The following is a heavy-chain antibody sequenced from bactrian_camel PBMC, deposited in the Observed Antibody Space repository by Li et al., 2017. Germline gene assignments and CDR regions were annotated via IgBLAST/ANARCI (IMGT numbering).Heavy chain of an antibody. Sequence: HVQLVESGGGSVQAGGSLKLSCVVSGSMPSMNCLGWVRQAPGKEREGVAAIDDDGRTNYVDSVKGRFTISKDNANHNLYLQMNGLKAVDTAVYYCAVGDVVDRRFVYWTQGTQVTVS. D-gene: IGHD1*01. CDR1: GSMPSMNC. J-gene: IGHJ6*01. CDR3: AVGDVVDRRFVY. CDR2: IDDDGRT. V-gene: IGHV3S53*01.